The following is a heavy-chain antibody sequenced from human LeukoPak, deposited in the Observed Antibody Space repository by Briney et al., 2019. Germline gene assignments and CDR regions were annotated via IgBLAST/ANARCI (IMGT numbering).Heavy chain of an antibody. CDR2: ISYHRSDQ. CDR1: GFSFTSHA. Sequence: PGGCLSLAWAAAGFSFTSHAFHCVSQAAGEGIEWQAVISYHRSDQFYADSVKGRFTISRDNSKNTLYLQMNSLRGEDTAVYYCARDQYASGSSDPGYWGQGTLVTVAS. CDR3: ARDQYASGSSDPGY. V-gene: IGHV3-30*11. D-gene: IGHD3-10*01. J-gene: IGHJ4*02.